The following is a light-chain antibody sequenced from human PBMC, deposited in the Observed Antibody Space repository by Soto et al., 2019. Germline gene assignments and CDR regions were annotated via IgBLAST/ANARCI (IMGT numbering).Light chain of an antibody. CDR3: CSYAGSYV. CDR2: DVS. Sequence: QSVLTQPRSVSGSPGQSVTISCTGTSSDVGGYNSVPWYQQHPGKAPKLMIYDVSKRPSGVPDRFSGSKSGNTASLTISGLQAEDEADYYCCSYAGSYVFGTGTKVTVL. J-gene: IGLJ1*01. CDR1: SSDVGGYNS. V-gene: IGLV2-11*01.